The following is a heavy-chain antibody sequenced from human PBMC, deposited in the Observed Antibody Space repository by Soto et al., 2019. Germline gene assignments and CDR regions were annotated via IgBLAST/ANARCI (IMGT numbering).Heavy chain of an antibody. CDR3: AHIRQRLLYYFVS. V-gene: IGHV2-5*02. CDR1: GFSLSTTGVT. J-gene: IGHJ4*02. CDR2: IYWDGDK. D-gene: IGHD2-2*01. Sequence: QITLKESGPTLVKPTQTLTLTCTFSGFSLSTTGVTVGWIRQPPGKALGWLALIYWDGDKRYSPSLTSPLTITTDTSKNHVVLTITNMEPVDTATYFCAHIRQRLLYYFVSWGQGVLVTVSS.